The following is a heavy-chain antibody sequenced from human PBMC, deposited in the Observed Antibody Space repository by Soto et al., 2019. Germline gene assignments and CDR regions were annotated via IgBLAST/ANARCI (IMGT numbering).Heavy chain of an antibody. CDR3: ARDSADYYDSSGYPLGY. Sequence: ASVKVSCKGSGYTFTGHYMHWVRQAPGQGLEWMGWINPNTGGTNYAQKFQGWVTMTRDTSISTAYMELRRLRSDDTAVYYCARDSADYYDSSGYPLGYWGQGTLVTVSS. D-gene: IGHD3-22*01. CDR1: GYTFTGHY. V-gene: IGHV1-2*04. J-gene: IGHJ4*02. CDR2: INPNTGGT.